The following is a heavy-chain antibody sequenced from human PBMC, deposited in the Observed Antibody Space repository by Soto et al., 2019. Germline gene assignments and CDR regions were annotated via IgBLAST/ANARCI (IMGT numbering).Heavy chain of an antibody. V-gene: IGHV3-7*01. Sequence: GGSLRLSCAASGFTFSSYWMSWVRQAPGKGLEWVANIKQDGSEKYYVDSVKGRFTISRDNAKNSLYLQMNSLRAEDTAVYYCARDRNNWNYVNDWFDPWGQGTLVTVSS. D-gene: IGHD1-7*01. CDR1: GFTFSSYW. CDR2: IKQDGSEK. CDR3: ARDRNNWNYVNDWFDP. J-gene: IGHJ5*02.